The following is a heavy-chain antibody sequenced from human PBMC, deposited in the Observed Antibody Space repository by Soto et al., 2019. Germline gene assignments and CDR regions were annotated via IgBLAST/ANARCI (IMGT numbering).Heavy chain of an antibody. CDR2: IYYSGST. V-gene: IGHV4-31*03. Sequence: PSETLSLTCTVSGGSISSGGYYWSWIRQHPGKGLEWIGYIYYSGSTYYNPSLKSRVTISVDTSKNQFSLKLSSVTAADTAVYYCAGGCSGGSCYLHNNWFDPWGQGTLVTVSS. D-gene: IGHD2-15*01. CDR1: GGSISSGGYY. J-gene: IGHJ5*02. CDR3: AGGCSGGSCYLHNNWFDP.